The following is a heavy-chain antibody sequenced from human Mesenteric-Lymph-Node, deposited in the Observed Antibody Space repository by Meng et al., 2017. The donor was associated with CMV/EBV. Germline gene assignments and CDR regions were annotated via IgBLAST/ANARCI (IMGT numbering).Heavy chain of an antibody. CDR3: ASVCSSTSCSYYYYYGMDV. Sequence: GESLKFSCAASGFTVSSNYMNWVRQAPGKGLEWVSYISSSGSTIYYADSVKGRFTISRDNAKNSLYLQMNSLRAEDTAVYYCASVCSSTSCSYYYYYGMDVWGQGTTVTVSS. CDR1: GFTVSSNY. D-gene: IGHD2-2*01. J-gene: IGHJ6*02. V-gene: IGHV3-48*03. CDR2: ISSSGSTI.